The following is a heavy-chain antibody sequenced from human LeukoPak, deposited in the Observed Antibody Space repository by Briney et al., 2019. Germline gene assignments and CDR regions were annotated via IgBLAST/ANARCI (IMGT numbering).Heavy chain of an antibody. D-gene: IGHD3/OR15-3a*01. Sequence: GSLRLPCAVSGFRVSDHYMSWVRQAPGKGLEWVGLIRDSGEAFYADFARGRFAISRDESENTLYLQMNSLRVEDTAVYFCARDRAANQDWVEFDPWGQGTPVIVSS. CDR2: IRDSGEA. CDR1: GFRVSDHY. CDR3: ARDRAANQDWVEFDP. J-gene: IGHJ5*02. V-gene: IGHV3-66*03.